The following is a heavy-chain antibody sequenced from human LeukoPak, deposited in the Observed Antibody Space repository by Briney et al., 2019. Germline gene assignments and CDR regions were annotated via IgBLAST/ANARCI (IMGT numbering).Heavy chain of an antibody. CDR1: GFTFSSYW. CDR3: ARVRGLRYFDWLFPHHPYYYYMDV. CDR2: ISSSGSTI. D-gene: IGHD3-9*01. Sequence: QPGGSLRLSCVASGFTFSSYWMSWVRQAPGKGLECVSYISSSGSTIYYADSVKGRCPIYRDNATNSLYLQMNSSRAEDTAAYYCARVRGLRYFDWLFPHHPYYYYMDVWGKGTTVTVSS. J-gene: IGHJ6*03. V-gene: IGHV3-48*04.